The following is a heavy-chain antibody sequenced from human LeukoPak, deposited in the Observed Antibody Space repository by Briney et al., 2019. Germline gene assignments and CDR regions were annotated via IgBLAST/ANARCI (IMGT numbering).Heavy chain of an antibody. CDR1: GYTFTGYY. J-gene: IGHJ4*02. CDR3: AREGPIRAMKQQPCDY. CDR2: INPNSGGT. Sequence: ASVKVSCKASGYTFTGYYMHWVRQAPGQGLEWMGWINPNSGGTNYAQKFQGRVTMTTDTSTSTAYMELRSLRSDDTAVYYCAREGPIRAMKQQPCDYWGQGTLVTVSS. D-gene: IGHD6-13*01. V-gene: IGHV1-2*02.